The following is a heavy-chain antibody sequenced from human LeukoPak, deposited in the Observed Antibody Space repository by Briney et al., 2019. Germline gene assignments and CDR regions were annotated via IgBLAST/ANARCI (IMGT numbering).Heavy chain of an antibody. Sequence: SETLSLTCTVSGASITSYYWGWIRQPPGKGLECIGYIYYSGSTNYNPPLKRRVSISVGTSRAQFSLRLNSVTAADTAVYYCARLDPNWYFELWGRGTLVTVSS. J-gene: IGHJ2*01. CDR1: GASITSYY. V-gene: IGHV4-59*08. CDR3: ARLDPNWYFEL. CDR2: IYYSGST.